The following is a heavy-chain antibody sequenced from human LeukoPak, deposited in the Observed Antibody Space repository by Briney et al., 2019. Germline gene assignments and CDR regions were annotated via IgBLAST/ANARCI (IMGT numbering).Heavy chain of an antibody. CDR2: ISSSSSTI. J-gene: IGHJ4*02. Sequence: GGSLRLSCAASGFTFSSYSMNWVRQAPGKGLEWVSYISSSSSTIYYADSVKGRFTISRDNAKNSLYLQMNSLRAEDTAVYYCARDSPQWFGELFSAVDYWGQGTLVTVSS. CDR1: GFTFSSYS. D-gene: IGHD3-10*01. CDR3: ARDSPQWFGELFSAVDY. V-gene: IGHV3-48*04.